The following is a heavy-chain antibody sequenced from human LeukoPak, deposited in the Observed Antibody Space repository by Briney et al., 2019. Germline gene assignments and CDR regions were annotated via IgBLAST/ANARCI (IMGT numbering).Heavy chain of an antibody. Sequence: GASVKVSCKASGYTFNSNGISWVRQTPGQGLEWMGWISAYNGNTNYAQKLQGRVTMTTDTSTSTAYMELRSLRSDDTAVYYCARGASVVLVAATLDYWGQGTLVTVSS. CDR2: ISAYNGNT. CDR1: GYTFNSNG. CDR3: ARGASVVLVAATLDY. J-gene: IGHJ4*02. V-gene: IGHV1-18*01. D-gene: IGHD2-15*01.